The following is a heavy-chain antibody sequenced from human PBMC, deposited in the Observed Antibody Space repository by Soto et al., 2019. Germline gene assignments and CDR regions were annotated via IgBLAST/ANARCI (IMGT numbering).Heavy chain of an antibody. J-gene: IGHJ5*02. CDR3: GRPWGIGLTPPGP. Sequence: SETLSLTCTVSGASINNTSYYWGWIRQSPGKGLEWIGNIYYSGKTYYSPSLKSRVSISVDASRNQFSLRLSSVTAADTAVYYCGRPWGIGLTPPGPWGQGVLVTVSS. V-gene: IGHV4-39*01. CDR2: IYYSGKT. D-gene: IGHD6-13*01. CDR1: GASINNTSYY.